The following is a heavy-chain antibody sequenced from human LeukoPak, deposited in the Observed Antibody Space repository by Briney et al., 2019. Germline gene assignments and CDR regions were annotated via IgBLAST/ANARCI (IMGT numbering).Heavy chain of an antibody. CDR1: GFTFSSYA. CDR2: ISGSGGST. D-gene: IGHD2-2*01. Sequence: GGSLRLSCAASGFTFSSYAMSWVRQAPGKGLEWVSAISGSGGSTYYADPVKGRFTISRDNSKNTLYLQMNSLRAEDTAVYYCAKGSDPLLYHSFFDYWGQGTLVTVSS. V-gene: IGHV3-23*01. J-gene: IGHJ4*02. CDR3: AKGSDPLLYHSFFDY.